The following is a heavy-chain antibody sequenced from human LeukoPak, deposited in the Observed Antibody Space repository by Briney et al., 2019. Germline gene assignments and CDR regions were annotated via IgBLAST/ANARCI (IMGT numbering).Heavy chain of an antibody. CDR1: GFTFSSYS. V-gene: IGHV3-48*01. CDR3: ARARYDFWSGYYTFDY. Sequence: PGGSLRLSCAASGFTFSSYSMNWVRQALGKGLEWVSYISSSSTIYYADSVKGRFTISRDNAKNSLYLQMNSLRAEDTAVYYCARARYDFWSGYYTFDYWGQGTLVTVSS. CDR2: ISSSSTI. J-gene: IGHJ4*02. D-gene: IGHD3-3*01.